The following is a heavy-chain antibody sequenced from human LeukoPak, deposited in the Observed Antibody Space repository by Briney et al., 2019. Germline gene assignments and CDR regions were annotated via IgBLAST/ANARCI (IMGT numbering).Heavy chain of an antibody. CDR2: ISGSGGST. CDR1: GFTFSSYA. V-gene: IGHV3-23*01. J-gene: IGHJ6*03. CDR3: AKEGSSSSWFKQAYYYYHMDV. Sequence: GGSLRLSCAASGFTFSSYAMSWVRQPPGKGLEWVSAISGSGGSTYYPDSVKGRFTISRDNSKNTLYLKMNSLRAEDTAVYYCAKEGSSSSWFKQAYYYYHMDVWGKGTTVTVSS. D-gene: IGHD6-13*01.